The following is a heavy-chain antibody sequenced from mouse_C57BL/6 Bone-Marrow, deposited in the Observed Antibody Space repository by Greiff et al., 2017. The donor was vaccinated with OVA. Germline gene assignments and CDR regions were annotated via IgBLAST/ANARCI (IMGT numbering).Heavy chain of an antibody. Sequence: EVKLVESGGDLVKPGGSLKLSCAASGFTFSSYGMSWVRQTPDKRLEWVATISSGGSYTYYPDSVKGRFTISRDNAKNTLYLQMSSLKSEDTAMYYCARHGIYYYGSSRDYYAMDYWGQGTSVTVSS. D-gene: IGHD1-1*01. CDR3: ARHGIYYYGSSRDYYAMDY. V-gene: IGHV5-6*01. CDR2: ISSGGSYT. CDR1: GFTFSSYG. J-gene: IGHJ4*01.